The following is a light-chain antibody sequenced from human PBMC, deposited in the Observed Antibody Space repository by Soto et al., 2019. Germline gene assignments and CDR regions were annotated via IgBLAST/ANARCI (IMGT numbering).Light chain of an antibody. Sequence: EIVLTQSPGTLSLSPGERATLSCRASQSVSSSYLAWYQQRPGQAPRLLIYGASSRATGIPDRFSGSGSGKDFTLTISRLEPEDFAVYYCQHSGSSPLFTFGPGTKVDIK. V-gene: IGKV3-20*01. CDR3: QHSGSSPLFT. CDR2: GAS. J-gene: IGKJ3*01. CDR1: QSVSSSY.